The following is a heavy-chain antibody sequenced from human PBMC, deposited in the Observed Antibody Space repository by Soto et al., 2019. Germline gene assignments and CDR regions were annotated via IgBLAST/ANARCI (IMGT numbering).Heavy chain of an antibody. Sequence: ASGQVSGKASCYTFTSYWISWLRQAPGQGVERMGCISAYNDNTNYAQKLQRGAIMTTHTFTSTAYMQLRSLRSDDTAVYYCVRDLRANYWCMVQPCPLGKGTLVTVSS. J-gene: IGHJ5*02. CDR1: CYTFTSYW. D-gene: IGHD2-8*01. CDR2: ISAYNDNT. V-gene: IGHV1-18*01. CDR3: VRDLRANYWCMVQPCP.